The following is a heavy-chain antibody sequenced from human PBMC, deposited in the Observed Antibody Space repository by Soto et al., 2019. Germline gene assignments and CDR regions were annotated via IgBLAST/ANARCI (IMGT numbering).Heavy chain of an antibody. CDR3: AHYVSSSPAGWFDP. J-gene: IGHJ5*02. D-gene: IGHD3-10*02. V-gene: IGHV2-5*02. Sequence: QITLKESGPTLVKPNQTLTLTCTFSGLSLSTSGEAVGWIRQPPGKALEWLALIYWDDDKRYNPTLKTRLTITKDTSKNQVVLALTNMDPVDTATYYCAHYVSSSPAGWFDPWGQGILVTLSS. CDR2: IYWDDDK. CDR1: GLSLSTSGEA.